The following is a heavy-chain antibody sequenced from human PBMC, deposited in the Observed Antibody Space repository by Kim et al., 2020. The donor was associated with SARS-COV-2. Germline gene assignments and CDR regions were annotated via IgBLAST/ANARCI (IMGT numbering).Heavy chain of an antibody. D-gene: IGHD6-19*01. Sequence: QGRVTITADESTSTAYMELSSLRSEDAAVYYCARDQGVVPPHSVVRYFDYWGQGTLVTVSS. V-gene: IGHV1-69*01. J-gene: IGHJ4*02. CDR3: ARDQGVVPPHSVVRYFDY.